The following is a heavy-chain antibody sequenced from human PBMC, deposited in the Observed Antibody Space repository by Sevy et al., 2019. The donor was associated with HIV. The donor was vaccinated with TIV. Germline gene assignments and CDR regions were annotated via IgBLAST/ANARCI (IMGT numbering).Heavy chain of an antibody. D-gene: IGHD3-10*01. V-gene: IGHV3-23*01. CDR3: AKGVVRGVTWDYYYGMDV. Sequence: GGSLRLSCAASGFTFSSYAMSWVRQAPGKGLEWVSAISGSGGSTYYADSVKGRFTICRDNSKNTLYLQMNSLRAEDTAVYYCAKGVVRGVTWDYYYGMDVWGQGTTVTVSS. J-gene: IGHJ6*02. CDR2: ISGSGGST. CDR1: GFTFSSYA.